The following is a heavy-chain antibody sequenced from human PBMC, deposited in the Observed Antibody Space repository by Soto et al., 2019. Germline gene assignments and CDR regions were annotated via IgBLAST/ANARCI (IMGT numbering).Heavy chain of an antibody. CDR1: GFTFSRYA. CDR3: GKDIYNFEWLLFDF. Sequence: EVQLLESGGGLVQPGGSLRLSCAASGFTFSRYAMTWVRQAPGKGLEWVSVISGSGDSTYYADSVKGRFTISRDNSKHTVYLQMNILRAEDTAVYYCGKDIYNFEWLLFDFWGQGTLVTVSS. CDR2: ISGSGDST. V-gene: IGHV3-23*01. D-gene: IGHD3-9*01. J-gene: IGHJ4*02.